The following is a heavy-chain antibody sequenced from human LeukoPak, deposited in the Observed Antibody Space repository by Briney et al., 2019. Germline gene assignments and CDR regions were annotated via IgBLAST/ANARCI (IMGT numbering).Heavy chain of an antibody. V-gene: IGHV1-46*01. CDR3: ARIGDSSSWYVGYYFDC. CDR2: INPSGGST. Sequence: ASVKVSCKASGYTFTSYYMHWVRQAPGQGLEWMGIINPSGGSTSYAQKFQGRVTMTRDTSTSTVYMELSRLRSDDTAVYYCARIGDSSSWYVGYYFDCWGQGTLVTVSS. J-gene: IGHJ4*02. D-gene: IGHD6-13*01. CDR1: GYTFTSYY.